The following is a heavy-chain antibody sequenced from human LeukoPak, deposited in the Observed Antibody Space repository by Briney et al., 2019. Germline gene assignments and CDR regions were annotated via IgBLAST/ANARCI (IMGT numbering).Heavy chain of an antibody. V-gene: IGHV3-23*01. CDR1: GFTFSSYA. J-gene: IGHJ4*02. CDR2: ISGSGGST. D-gene: IGHD4-17*01. Sequence: GGSLRLSCAASGFTFSSYAMSWVRQAPGKGLEWVSAISGSGGSTYYADSVKGRFTISRDNAKSTLYLQMNSLRAEDTAVYYCARDSAVGKTTVTTLDYWGQGTLVTVSS. CDR3: ARDSAVGKTTVTTLDY.